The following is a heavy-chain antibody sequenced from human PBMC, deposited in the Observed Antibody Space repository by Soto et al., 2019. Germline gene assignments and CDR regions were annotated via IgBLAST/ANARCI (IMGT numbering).Heavy chain of an antibody. V-gene: IGHV3-23*01. Sequence: GGSLRLSCAASGFTFSSYAMSWVRQAPGKGLEWVSVISGSGGSIKYADSVKGRFTISRDNSKNTLYVQMNSLRAEDTAVYYCAKDSGGDIDYYYGMDVWGQGTTVTV. CDR2: ISGSGGSI. CDR3: AKDSGGDIDYYYGMDV. D-gene: IGHD2-21*02. J-gene: IGHJ6*02. CDR1: GFTFSSYA.